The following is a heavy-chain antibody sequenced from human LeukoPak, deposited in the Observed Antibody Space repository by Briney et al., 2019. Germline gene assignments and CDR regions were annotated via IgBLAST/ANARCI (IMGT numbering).Heavy chain of an antibody. CDR3: AGGTMIVEGDI. CDR2: ISGSGGST. CDR1: GFTFSSYA. J-gene: IGHJ3*02. D-gene: IGHD3-22*01. Sequence: GGSLRLSCAASGFTFSSYAMSWVRQAPGKGLEWVSAISGSGGSTYYADSVKGRFTISRDNSKNTLYLQMNGLRAEDTAVYYCAGGTMIVEGDIWGQGTMVTVSS. V-gene: IGHV3-23*01.